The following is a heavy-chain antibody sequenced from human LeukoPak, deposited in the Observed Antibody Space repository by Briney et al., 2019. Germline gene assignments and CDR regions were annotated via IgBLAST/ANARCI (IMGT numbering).Heavy chain of an antibody. V-gene: IGHV3-23*01. CDR3: ANGAAAGTPTIGDY. J-gene: IGHJ4*02. D-gene: IGHD6-13*01. Sequence: GGSLRLSCAPSGFTFSNYGMSWLRQAPGKGLEWVSVTSGSGENSYYADSVKGRFTISRDNFKNTLYLQMNSLRAEDTAVYYCANGAAAGTPTIGDYWGQGTLVTVSS. CDR2: TSGSGENS. CDR1: GFTFSNYG.